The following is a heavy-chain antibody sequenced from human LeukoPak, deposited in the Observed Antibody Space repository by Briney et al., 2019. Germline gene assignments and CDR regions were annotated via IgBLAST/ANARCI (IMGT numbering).Heavy chain of an antibody. CDR1: GFTFVAYA. CDR2: ISWNSGST. D-gene: IGHD3-9*01. V-gene: IGHV3-9*01. Sequence: GWSPIFSCSASGFTFVAYAMQWWRQAPAEGLLGCSGISWNSGSTDYADSLKSRFTISRDTSKNTLYLQMSSLTAEDTALYYCERGYDILTGHHDSKGAFDIWGQGTMVTVSS. CDR3: ERGYDILTGHHDSKGAFDI. J-gene: IGHJ3*02.